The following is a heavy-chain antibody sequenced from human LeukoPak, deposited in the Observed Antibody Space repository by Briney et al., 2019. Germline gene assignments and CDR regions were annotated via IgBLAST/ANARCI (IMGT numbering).Heavy chain of an antibody. D-gene: IGHD1-26*01. V-gene: IGHV3-49*05. J-gene: IGHJ4*02. CDR1: GVTFSNYW. CDR2: IRSKTYGGTG. Sequence: NPGGSLRLSCVDSGVTFSNYWMNWFRQAPGKGLEWVGFIRSKTYGGTGEYAASVKGRFTISRDDSKSIAHLQMNSLKTEDTAVYYCTRSESGTYKGGFDFWGQGTLVTVSS. CDR3: TRSESGTYKGGFDF.